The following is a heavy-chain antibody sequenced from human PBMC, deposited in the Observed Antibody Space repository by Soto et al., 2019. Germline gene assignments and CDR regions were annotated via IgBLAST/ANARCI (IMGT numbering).Heavy chain of an antibody. V-gene: IGHV1-18*01. CDR2: ISPYNGNT. J-gene: IGHJ3*02. D-gene: IGHD2-2*01. CDR3: GRWECSSTSCRSNAFDI. Sequence: QVHLVQSGAEVKKPGASVKVSCKASAYSFTSYGISWVRQAPGQGLEWMGWISPYNGNTNYAQKLQGRVTMTTDTSTSTAYMELRSLRSDDTAVYYCGRWECSSTSCRSNAFDIWGQGTMVTVSS. CDR1: AYSFTSYG.